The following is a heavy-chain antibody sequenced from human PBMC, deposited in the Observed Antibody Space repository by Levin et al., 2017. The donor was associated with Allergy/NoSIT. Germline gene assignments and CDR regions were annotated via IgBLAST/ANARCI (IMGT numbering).Heavy chain of an antibody. D-gene: IGHD4-11*01. J-gene: IGHJ5*02. V-gene: IGHV1-69*02. CDR1: GGTFSSYT. Sequence: KISCKASGGTFSSYTISWVRQAPGQGLEWMGRIIPILGIANYAQKFQGRVTITADKSTSTAYMELSSLRSEDTAVYYCARETYDYSNYGWFDPWGQGTLVTVSS. CDR3: ARETYDYSNYGWFDP. CDR2: IIPILGIA.